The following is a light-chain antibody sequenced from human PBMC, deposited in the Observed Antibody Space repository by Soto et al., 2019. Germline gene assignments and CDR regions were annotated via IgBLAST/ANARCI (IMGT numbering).Light chain of an antibody. Sequence: IVMTQSPATLSVSPGERATLSCRSSQSVGRKLAWYQQKPGQAPRLLIYDASTRAMGLPARLSGSESGTEFNLPINSLQSEDFAVYRCQQYDIWPPWTCGQGTKVEIK. J-gene: IGKJ1*01. V-gene: IGKV3-15*01. CDR3: QQYDIWPPWT. CDR2: DAS. CDR1: QSVGRK.